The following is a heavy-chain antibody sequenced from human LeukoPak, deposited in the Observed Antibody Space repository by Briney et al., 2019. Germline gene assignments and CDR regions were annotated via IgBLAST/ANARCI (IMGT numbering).Heavy chain of an antibody. CDR1: GGSISSGGYY. V-gene: IGHV4-31*03. Sequence: PSETLSLTCTVSGGSISSGGYYWSWIRQHPGKGLEWIGYIYYSGSTYYNPSLKSRVTISVDTSKNQFSLKLSSVTAADTAVYYCARAASRYSSSWYRFDPWGQGTLVTVSS. CDR2: IYYSGST. J-gene: IGHJ5*02. D-gene: IGHD6-13*01. CDR3: ARAASRYSSSWYRFDP.